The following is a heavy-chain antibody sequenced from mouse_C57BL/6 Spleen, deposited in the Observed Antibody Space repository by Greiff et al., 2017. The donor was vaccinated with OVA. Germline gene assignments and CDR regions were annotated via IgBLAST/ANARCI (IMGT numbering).Heavy chain of an antibody. D-gene: IGHD1-1*01. J-gene: IGHJ2*01. CDR1: GYTFTDYY. Sequence: VQLQQSGPELVKPGASVKISCKASGYTFTDYYMNWVKQSHGKSLEWIGDINPNNGGTSYNQKFKGKATLTVDKSSSTAYMELRSPTSEDSAVYYCARSPPDYYSSSRYYFDYWGQGTTLTVSS. V-gene: IGHV1-26*01. CDR3: ARSPPDYYSSSRYYFDY. CDR2: INPNNGGT.